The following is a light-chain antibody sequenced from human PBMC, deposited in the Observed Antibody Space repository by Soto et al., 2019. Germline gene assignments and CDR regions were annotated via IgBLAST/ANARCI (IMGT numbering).Light chain of an antibody. CDR2: EGI. CDR1: SSTVGGFNV. J-gene: IGLJ1*01. CDR3: CSYVGATTYV. V-gene: IGLV2-23*01. Sequence: QSVLTQPASVSGSAGQSITISCTGTSSTVGGFNVVSWYQQHPGKAPKVIIYEGIKRPSGVSNRFSGSNSGSTASLTISGLQAEDEADYYCCSYVGATTYVFGTGTKVTV.